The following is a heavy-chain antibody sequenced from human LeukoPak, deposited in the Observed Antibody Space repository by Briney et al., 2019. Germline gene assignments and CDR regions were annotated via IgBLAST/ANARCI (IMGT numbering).Heavy chain of an antibody. CDR2: IKQDGSEK. D-gene: IGHD6-13*01. Sequence: PGGSLRLSCAASGFTSSSYWMSWVRQAPGKGLEWVANIKQDGSEKYYVDSVKGRFTISRDNAKNSLYLQLNSLRAEDTAVYYCAREGITAAADYWGQGTLVTVSS. V-gene: IGHV3-7*01. CDR1: GFTSSSYW. J-gene: IGHJ4*02. CDR3: AREGITAAADY.